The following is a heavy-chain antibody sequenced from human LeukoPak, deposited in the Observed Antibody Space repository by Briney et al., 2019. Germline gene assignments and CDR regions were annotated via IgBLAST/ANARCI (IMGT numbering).Heavy chain of an antibody. CDR3: ASLTTADAFDI. V-gene: IGHV4-38-2*02. Sequence: ASETLSLTCIVSGYSISSGYYWGWIRQPPGKGLEWIGSIYHTESTYYNPSLNSRVTISVDTSKNQFSLKLSSVTAADTAVFYCASLTTADAFDIWGQGTMVTVSS. D-gene: IGHD3-22*01. J-gene: IGHJ3*02. CDR2: IYHTEST. CDR1: GYSISSGYY.